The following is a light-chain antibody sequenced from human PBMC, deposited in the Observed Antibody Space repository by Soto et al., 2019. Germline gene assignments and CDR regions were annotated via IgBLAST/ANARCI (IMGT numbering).Light chain of an antibody. CDR1: SSDVGSYNY. CDR2: DVS. V-gene: IGLV2-14*01. J-gene: IGLJ2*01. Sequence: QSALTQPASVSGSPGQSITISCSGTSSDVGSYNYVSWYQQHPDRAPKLMIYDVSNRPSGVSNRFSGSKSGNTASLTISGLQAEDEADYYCSSYTSSSTLLFGGGTTVTVL. CDR3: SSYTSSSTLL.